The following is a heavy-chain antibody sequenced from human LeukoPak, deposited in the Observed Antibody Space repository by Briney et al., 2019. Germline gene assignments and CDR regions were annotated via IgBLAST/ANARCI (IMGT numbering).Heavy chain of an antibody. J-gene: IGHJ4*02. CDR3: ARYSLGCFDY. V-gene: IGHV4-31*03. D-gene: IGHD5-18*01. Sequence: SETLSLTCTVSGGSISSGGYYWSWIRQHPGKGLEWIGYIYYSGSTYYNPSLKSRVTISVDTSKNQFSLKLSSVTAAGTAVYYCARYSLGCFDYWGQGTLVTVPS. CDR2: IYYSGST. CDR1: GGSISSGGYY.